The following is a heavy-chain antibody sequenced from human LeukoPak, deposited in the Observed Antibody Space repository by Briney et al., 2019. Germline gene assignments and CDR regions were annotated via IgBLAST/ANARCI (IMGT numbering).Heavy chain of an antibody. CDR2: IVVGSGNI. CDR1: GFTFTSSA. D-gene: IGHD6-6*01. J-gene: IGHJ4*02. Sequence: SVKVSCKASGFTFTSSAMQWVRQARGQRLEWIGWIVVGSGNINYAQKFQERVTITRDMSTSTAYMELSSLRSEDTAVYYCAALNPSIAARPSPDWGQGTLVTVSS. CDR3: AALNPSIAARPSPD. V-gene: IGHV1-58*02.